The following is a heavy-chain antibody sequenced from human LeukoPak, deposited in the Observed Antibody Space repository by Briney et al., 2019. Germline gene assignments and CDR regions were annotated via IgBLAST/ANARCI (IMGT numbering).Heavy chain of an antibody. CDR2: ISSSSSYI. V-gene: IGHV3-21*01. Sequence: PGGSLRLSCAASGFTFSSYAMSWVRQAPGKGLEWVSSISSSSSYIYYADSVKGRFTISRDNAKNSLYLQMNSLRAEDTAVYYCARARVNNWNDFDYWGQGTLVTVSS. J-gene: IGHJ4*02. CDR3: ARARVNNWNDFDY. D-gene: IGHD1-1*01. CDR1: GFTFSSYA.